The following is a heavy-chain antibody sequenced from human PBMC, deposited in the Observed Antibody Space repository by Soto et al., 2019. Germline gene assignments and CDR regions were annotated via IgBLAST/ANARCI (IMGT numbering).Heavy chain of an antibody. J-gene: IGHJ6*02. CDR2: IIPIFGTA. CDR3: ARSVVQYSSGWYVALLYYYGMDA. V-gene: IGHV1-69*13. Sequence: SVKVSCKASGGTFSIYAISWVRQAPGQGLEWMGGIIPIFGTANYAQKFQGRVTITADESTSTAYMELSSLRSEDTAVYYCARSVVQYSSGWYVALLYYYGMDAWGQGTTVTVSS. D-gene: IGHD6-19*01. CDR1: GGTFSIYA.